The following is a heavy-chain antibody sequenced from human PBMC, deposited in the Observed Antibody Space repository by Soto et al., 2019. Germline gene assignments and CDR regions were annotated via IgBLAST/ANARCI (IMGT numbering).Heavy chain of an antibody. V-gene: IGHV3-23*01. CDR2: ISGSGGST. J-gene: IGHJ4*02. Sequence: GGSLRLSCAASGFTFSSYAMSWVRQAPGKGLEWVSAISGSGGSTYYADSVKGRSTISRDNSKNTLYLQMNSLRAEDTAVYYCAKAGFYSNYFYFDYWGQGTLVTVSS. CDR3: AKAGFYSNYFYFDY. D-gene: IGHD4-4*01. CDR1: GFTFSSYA.